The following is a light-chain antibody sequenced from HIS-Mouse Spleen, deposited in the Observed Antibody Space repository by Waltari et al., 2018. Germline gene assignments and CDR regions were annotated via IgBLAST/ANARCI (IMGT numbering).Light chain of an antibody. V-gene: IGLV2-8*01. CDR1: SRYVGGYNY. CDR3: SSYAGSNNVV. CDR2: EVS. Sequence: QSALTQPPSASGSPGPSVTIPCTGTSRYVGGYNYVSWYQQHPGKAPKLMIYEVSKRPSGVPDRFSGSKSGNTASLTVSGLQAEDEADYYCSSYAGSNNVVFGGGTKLTVL. J-gene: IGLJ2*01.